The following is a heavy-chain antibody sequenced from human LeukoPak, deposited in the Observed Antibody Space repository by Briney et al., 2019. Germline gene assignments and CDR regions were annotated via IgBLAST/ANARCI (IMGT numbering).Heavy chain of an antibody. CDR1: GFTFSNAW. J-gene: IGHJ4*02. CDR3: TTDPWGGSYYFDY. D-gene: IGHD1-26*01. CDR2: LKSKTDGGTT. V-gene: IGHV3-15*01. Sequence: GGSLRLSCAASGFTFSNAWMSWVRQAPGKGLEWVGRLKSKTDGGTTDYAAPVKGRFTISSDDSKNTLYLQMNSLKTEATAVYYCTTDPWGGSYYFDYWGQGTLVTVSS.